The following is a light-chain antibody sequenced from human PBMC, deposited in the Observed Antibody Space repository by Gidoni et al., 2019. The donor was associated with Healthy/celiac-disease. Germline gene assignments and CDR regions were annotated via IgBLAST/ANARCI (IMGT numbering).Light chain of an antibody. CDR3: SSYTSSSTHVV. Sequence: QSALTQPASVSGSPGQSITISCPGTSSDVGGYNYVSWYQQHPCKAPKLMIYEVSNRPSGVSNRFSGSKSGNTASLTISGLQAEDEADYYCSSYTSSSTHVVFGGGTKLTVL. CDR1: SSDVGGYNY. J-gene: IGLJ2*01. V-gene: IGLV2-14*01. CDR2: EVS.